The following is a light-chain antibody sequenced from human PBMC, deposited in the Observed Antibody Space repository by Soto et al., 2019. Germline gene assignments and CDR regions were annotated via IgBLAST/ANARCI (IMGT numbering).Light chain of an antibody. CDR2: AAS. CDR3: QQYNTYRTWT. J-gene: IGKJ1*01. V-gene: IGKV1-5*01. CDR1: QSASMW. Sequence: DTQMTQSPSTLSASVGDRVTITCRASQSASMWLAWFQQRPGKAPRLLIHAASELESGVPSRFSGSGSGTEFTLTINGLQPEDAATYYCQQYNTYRTWTFGQGTKVESK.